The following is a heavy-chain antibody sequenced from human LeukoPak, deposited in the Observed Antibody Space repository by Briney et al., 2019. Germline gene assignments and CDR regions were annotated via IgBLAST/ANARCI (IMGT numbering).Heavy chain of an antibody. Sequence: GGSLRLSCAASGFIFGDYAMHWVRQAPGKGLEWVAAIAFDDTDRYYIDSVKGRFTISRDDTKNTLYLHMTSLRAEDTAVYYCTNSDDYGDYWGQGTLVTVSS. CDR2: IAFDDTDR. V-gene: IGHV3-30*04. CDR1: GFIFGDYA. J-gene: IGHJ4*02. CDR3: TNSDDYGDY.